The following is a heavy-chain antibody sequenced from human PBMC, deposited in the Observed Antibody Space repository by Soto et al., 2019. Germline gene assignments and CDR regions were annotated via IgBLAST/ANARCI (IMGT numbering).Heavy chain of an antibody. D-gene: IGHD3-10*01. J-gene: IGHJ6*02. CDR2: IYYSGST. CDR3: AMVRGVITPWDYYYGMDV. V-gene: IGHV4-39*01. CDR1: GGSISSSSYY. Sequence: SETLSLTCTVSGGSISSSSYYWGWIRQPPGKGLEWIGSIYYSGSTYYNPSLKSRVTISVDTSKNQFSLKLSSVTAADTAVYYCAMVRGVITPWDYYYGMDVWGQGTTVTVSS.